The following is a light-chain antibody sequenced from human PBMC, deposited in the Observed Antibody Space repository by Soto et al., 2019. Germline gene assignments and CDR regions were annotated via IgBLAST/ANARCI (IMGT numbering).Light chain of an antibody. V-gene: IGLV2-14*01. CDR3: SSYTSSSTLVV. CDR1: GSDVGGYNY. Sequence: QSVLTQPASVSGSPGQSITISCTGTGSDVGGYNYVSWYQQHPGKAPKLMIYDVSNRPSGVSNRFSGSKSGNTASLTISGLQAEDEADYYCSSYTSSSTLVVFGTGTQLTVL. J-gene: IGLJ1*01. CDR2: DVS.